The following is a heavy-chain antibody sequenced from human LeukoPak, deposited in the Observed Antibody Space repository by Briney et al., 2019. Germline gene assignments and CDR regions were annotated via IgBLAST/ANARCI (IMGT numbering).Heavy chain of an antibody. J-gene: IGHJ4*02. D-gene: IGHD3-22*01. CDR3: ATADWYYDSSGYYY. CDR1: GYTLTELS. Sequence: ASVTVSCKFSGYTLTELSMHWVRQAPGKGGEWMGGFDPEDGETIYAQIFQGRVTMTEDTSTDTAYMQLSSLRSEDTAVYYCATADWYYDSSGYYYWGQGTLVTVSS. CDR2: FDPEDGET. V-gene: IGHV1-24*01.